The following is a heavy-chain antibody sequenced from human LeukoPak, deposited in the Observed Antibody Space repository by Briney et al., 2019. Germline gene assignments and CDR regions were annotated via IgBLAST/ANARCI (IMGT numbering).Heavy chain of an antibody. J-gene: IGHJ4*02. CDR2: INPSSGTP. CDR1: GYTFTSYY. Sequence: GASVKVSCKASGYTFTSYYIHWVRQAPGQGLEWMGIINPSSGTPTYTQKFQGRVTMTRDTSTSTVYMELSSLRSEDTAVYYCARDVGPLELVTLDYWGQGTLVTVSS. D-gene: IGHD1-7*01. CDR3: ARDVGPLELVTLDY. V-gene: IGHV1-46*01.